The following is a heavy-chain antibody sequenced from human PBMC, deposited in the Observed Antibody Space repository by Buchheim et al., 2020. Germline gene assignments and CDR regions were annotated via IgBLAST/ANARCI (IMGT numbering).Heavy chain of an antibody. Sequence: EVQLVESGGGLVEPGGSLRLSCAASGLIFSDAWMSWVRQAPGKGLEWLGRIKSKGRGGTTEYAAPVKGRFTISRDDSENTVYLQMNSLKTEDTAVYYCAHCLTFYFDSSGSWGQGTL. CDR1: GLIFSDAW. CDR3: AHCLTFYFDSSGS. V-gene: IGHV3-15*01. J-gene: IGHJ4*02. D-gene: IGHD3-22*01. CDR2: IKSKGRGGTT.